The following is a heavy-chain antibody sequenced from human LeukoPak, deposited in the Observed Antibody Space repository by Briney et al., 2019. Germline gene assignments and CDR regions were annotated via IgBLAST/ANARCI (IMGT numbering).Heavy chain of an antibody. CDR1: GFXLSSNY. V-gene: IGHV3-53*01. CDR3: ARDRGSGWYVYDY. CDR2: IYSGSST. D-gene: IGHD6-19*01. Sequence: GGSLRLSCVASGFXLSSNYMSWVRQAPGKGLEWVSVIYSGSSTYYAESVKGRFPISRDTSKNTLYLQMNSLRADDTAVYYCARDRGSGWYVYDYWGQGTLVTVSS. J-gene: IGHJ4*02.